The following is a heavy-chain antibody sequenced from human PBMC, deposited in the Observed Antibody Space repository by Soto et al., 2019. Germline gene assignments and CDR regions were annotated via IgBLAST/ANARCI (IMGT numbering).Heavy chain of an antibody. V-gene: IGHV4-4*07. Sequence: SETLSLTCTVSGASISGFYWSWIRKSAGKGLEWIGRIYATGTTDYNPSLKSRVMMSVGTSKKQFSLKLRSVTAADTAVYYCVRDGTKTLRDWFDPRGQGISVTVSS. CDR1: GASISGFY. J-gene: IGHJ5*02. CDR3: VRDGTKTLRDWFDP. CDR2: IYATGTT. D-gene: IGHD1-1*01.